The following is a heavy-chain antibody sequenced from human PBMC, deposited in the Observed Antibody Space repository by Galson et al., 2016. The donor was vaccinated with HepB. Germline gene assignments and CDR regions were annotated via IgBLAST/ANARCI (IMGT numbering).Heavy chain of an antibody. CDR1: GGSINSDNW. CDR2: IYHTGTT. CDR3: ARDHSREFGLTVDAFDH. D-gene: IGHD3-10*01. J-gene: IGHJ4*02. V-gene: IGHV4-4*02. Sequence: ETLSLTCAVSGGSINSDNWWSWVRQSPGKGLEWIGGIYHTGTTNYNPSFTSRVTIAIDRSRNHFSLEMSPMTAAGTAVYYRARDHSREFGLTVDAFDHWGQGALVTVSS.